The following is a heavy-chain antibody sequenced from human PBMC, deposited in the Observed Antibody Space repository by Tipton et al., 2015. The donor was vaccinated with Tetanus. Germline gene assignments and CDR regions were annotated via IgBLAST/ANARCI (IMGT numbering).Heavy chain of an antibody. CDR2: ISSSSSYI. CDR3: ARDDVEMATDGFDY. J-gene: IGHJ4*02. D-gene: IGHD5-24*01. V-gene: IGHV3-21*01. Sequence: SLRLSCAASGFTFSSYSMNWVRQAPGKGLEWVSSISSSSSYIYYADSVKGRFTISRDNAKNSLYLQMNSLRAEDTAVYYCARDDVEMATDGFDYWGQGTLVTVSS. CDR1: GFTFSSYS.